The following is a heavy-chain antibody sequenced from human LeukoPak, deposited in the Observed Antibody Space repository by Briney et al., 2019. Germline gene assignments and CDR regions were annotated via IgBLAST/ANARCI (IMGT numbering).Heavy chain of an antibody. D-gene: IGHD3-9*01. CDR3: ATGRSIRYFDY. Sequence: SETLSLTCTVSGGSISSYYWNWIRQPPRQGLEWIGYIHYSGTTNYNPSLKSRVTISVDTSKSQFSLQLTSATAADTAIYYCATGRSIRYFDYWGQGTLLSVSS. J-gene: IGHJ4*02. CDR2: IHYSGTT. V-gene: IGHV4-59*08. CDR1: GGSISSYY.